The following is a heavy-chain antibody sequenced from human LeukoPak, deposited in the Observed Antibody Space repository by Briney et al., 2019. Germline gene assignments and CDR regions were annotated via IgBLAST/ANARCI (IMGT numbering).Heavy chain of an antibody. CDR2: ISYSGTT. J-gene: IGHJ5*02. CDR3: AREGLDSGATLTWFDP. CDR1: GGSISTNNYY. V-gene: IGHV4-39*07. Sequence: SETLSLTCTVSGGSISTNNYYWGWIRQPPGKGLEWIGSISYSGTTYYNPSLKSRVTISIDTSRNQFSLKVTSVTAADTAVYHCAREGLDSGATLTWFDPWGQEPWSPSPQ. D-gene: IGHD4-17*01.